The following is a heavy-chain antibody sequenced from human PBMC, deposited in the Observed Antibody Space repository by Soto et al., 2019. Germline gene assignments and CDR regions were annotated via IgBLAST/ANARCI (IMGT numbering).Heavy chain of an antibody. D-gene: IGHD3-22*01. J-gene: IGHJ4*02. Sequence: SVKVSCKASGYTFTGYYMHWVRQAPGQGLEWMGGIIPIFGTANYAQKFQGRVTITADESTSTAYMELSSLRSEDTAVYYCARAAGYYDSSGYFFDYWGQGTLVTVSS. CDR3: ARAAGYYDSSGYFFDY. V-gene: IGHV1-69*13. CDR1: GYTFTGYY. CDR2: IIPIFGTA.